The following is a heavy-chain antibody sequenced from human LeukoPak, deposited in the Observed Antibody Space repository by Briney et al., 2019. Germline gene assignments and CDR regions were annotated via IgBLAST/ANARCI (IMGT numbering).Heavy chain of an antibody. CDR1: GGSISSYY. Sequence: NASETLSLTCTVSGGSISSYYWSWIRQPPGKGLEWIGSIYHSGSTYYNPSLKSRVTISVDTSKNQFSLKLSSVTAADTAVYYCARSRGLDVWGQGTTVTVSS. V-gene: IGHV4-59*08. CDR2: IYHSGST. CDR3: ARSRGLDV. J-gene: IGHJ6*02.